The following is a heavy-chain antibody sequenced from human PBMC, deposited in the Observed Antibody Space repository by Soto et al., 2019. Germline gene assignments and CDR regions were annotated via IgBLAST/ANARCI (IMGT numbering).Heavy chain of an antibody. J-gene: IGHJ4*02. CDR3: AREASN. Sequence: QVQLQESGPGLVKPSQTLSLTCTVSGGSISSGGYYWTLIRQHPGKGLEWIGYIYYSGTTDYNPSVKSRVTISLDTSKNHFSLKLSSVRAADTAVYYCAREASNWGQGTLVTVSS. CDR2: IYYSGTT. V-gene: IGHV4-31*03. CDR1: GGSISSGGYY.